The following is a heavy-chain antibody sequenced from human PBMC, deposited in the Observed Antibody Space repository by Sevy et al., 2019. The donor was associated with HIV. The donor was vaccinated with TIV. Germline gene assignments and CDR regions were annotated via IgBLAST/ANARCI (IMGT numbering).Heavy chain of an antibody. J-gene: IGHJ4*02. Sequence: GGSLRLSCAASGFTFSSYGMHWVRQAPGKGLEWVAVISYDGSNKYYVDSVKGRFTISRDNSKNTLYLQINSLRTEDTAVFYCAKDQGLGDYGLDYWGQGTLVTVSS. D-gene: IGHD4-17*01. CDR2: ISYDGSNK. CDR1: GFTFSSYG. CDR3: AKDQGLGDYGLDY. V-gene: IGHV3-30*18.